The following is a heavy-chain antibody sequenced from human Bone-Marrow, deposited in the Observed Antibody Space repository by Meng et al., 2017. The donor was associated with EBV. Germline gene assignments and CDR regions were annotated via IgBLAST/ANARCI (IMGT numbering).Heavy chain of an antibody. V-gene: IGHV4-4*03. CDR2: VHYTGST. D-gene: IGHD6-19*01. Sequence: GPDQGKPPRPRAPPCAVSGCPISSSNWWSWVGQPPGRGLEWIGSVHYTGSTYYSPSLKSRVTVSADTSKNQFSLRLTSVTAADTAVYYCARPFPSWQSPRLDPFGAWGQGTLVTVSS. J-gene: IGHJ5*02. CDR3: ARPFPSWQSPRLDPFGA. CDR1: GCPISSSNW.